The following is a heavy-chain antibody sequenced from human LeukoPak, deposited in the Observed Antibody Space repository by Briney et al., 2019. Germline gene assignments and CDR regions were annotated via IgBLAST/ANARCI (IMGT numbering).Heavy chain of an antibody. V-gene: IGHV4-30-2*01. CDR3: ARVSWAAQIDY. Sequence: SQTLSLTCTVSGGSISSGGYYWSRIRQPPGKGLEWIGEINHSGSTNYNPSLKSRVTISVDTSKNQFSLKLSSVTAADTAVYYCARVSWAAQIDYWGQGTLVTVSS. D-gene: IGHD6-13*01. CDR2: INHSGST. J-gene: IGHJ4*02. CDR1: GGSISSGGYY.